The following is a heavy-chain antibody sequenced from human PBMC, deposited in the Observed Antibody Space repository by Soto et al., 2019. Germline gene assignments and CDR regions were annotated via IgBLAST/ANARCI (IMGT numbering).Heavy chain of an antibody. CDR2: IIPILGIA. CDR3: ASSTGDTAMVTYY. J-gene: IGHJ4*02. Sequence: QVQLVQSGAEVKTPGSSVKVSCKASGGTFSSYTISWVRQAPGQGLEWMGRIIPILGIANYAQKFQGRVTITADKSTSTAYMELSSLRSEDTAVYYCASSTGDTAMVTYYWGQGTLVTVSS. D-gene: IGHD5-18*01. V-gene: IGHV1-69*02. CDR1: GGTFSSYT.